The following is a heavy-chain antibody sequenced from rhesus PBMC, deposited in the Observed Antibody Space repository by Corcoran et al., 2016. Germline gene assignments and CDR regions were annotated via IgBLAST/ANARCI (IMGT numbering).Heavy chain of an antibody. CDR2: SYGSGGGT. CDR1: GGSISDDYY. J-gene: IGHJ2*01. CDR3: ARVAGVIINWYFDL. V-gene: IGHV4-106*01. Sequence: QVQLQESGPGLVKPSETLSLTCAVSGGSISDDYYWSWIRQPPGKGLEWIGYSYGSGGGTNYNPSLKNRFTISMDPSKNQFSLRLSSVTAADTAVDYCARVAGVIINWYFDLWGPGTPITISS. D-gene: IGHD3-34*01.